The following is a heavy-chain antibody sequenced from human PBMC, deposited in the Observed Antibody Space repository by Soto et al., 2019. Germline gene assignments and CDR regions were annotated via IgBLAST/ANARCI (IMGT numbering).Heavy chain of an antibody. CDR3: AKDYRSGSYFGPNYYYYYYGMEV. V-gene: IGHV3-30*18. Sequence: PVWSLRDSWTASLFTFSSYGMQWVLHDPVELLEFLSVISYDGSNKYYADSVKGRFTISRDNSKNTLYLQMNSLRAEDTAVYYCAKDYRSGSYFGPNYYYYYYGMEVWGQGTTVTVSS. CDR2: ISYDGSNK. J-gene: IGHJ6*02. CDR1: LFTFSSYG. D-gene: IGHD3-10*01.